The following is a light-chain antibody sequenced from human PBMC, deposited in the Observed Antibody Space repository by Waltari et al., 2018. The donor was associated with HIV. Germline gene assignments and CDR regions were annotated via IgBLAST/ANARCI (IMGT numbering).Light chain of an antibody. CDR1: QSISSW. Sequence: DIQMTQSPSTLSASVGDRVTIACRASQSISSWLAWYQQKPGRGPKLLIYRASSLQNVVPSRFSGSGSGTEFILTITSLQPDDFATYFCQQYNSYPWTFGQGTKLEIK. CDR2: RAS. CDR3: QQYNSYPWT. J-gene: IGKJ1*01. V-gene: IGKV1-5*03.